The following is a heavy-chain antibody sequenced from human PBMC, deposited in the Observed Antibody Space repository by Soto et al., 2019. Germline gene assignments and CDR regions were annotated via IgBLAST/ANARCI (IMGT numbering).Heavy chain of an antibody. CDR1: GFTFSNAW. CDR3: TTGRDGYNPYYYYGMDV. D-gene: IGHD5-12*01. CDR2: IKSKTDGGTT. V-gene: IGHV3-15*01. J-gene: IGHJ6*02. Sequence: PGGSLRLSCAASGFTFSNAWMSWVRQAPGKGLEWVGRIKSKTDGGTTDYAAPVKGRFTISGDDSKNTLYLQMNSLKTEDTAVYYCTTGRDGYNPYYYYGMDVWGQGTTVTVSS.